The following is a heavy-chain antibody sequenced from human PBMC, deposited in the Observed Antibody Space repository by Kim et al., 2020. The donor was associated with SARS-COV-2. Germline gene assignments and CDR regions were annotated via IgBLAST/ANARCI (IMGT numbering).Heavy chain of an antibody. Sequence: YNPPPKSRVTISVDTSKTQFAVRLSSVTAAHTAVYYCARRGWSIGRYFDLWGRGTLVTVSS. V-gene: IGHV4-34*01. CDR3: ARRGWSIGRYFDL. D-gene: IGHD3-3*01. J-gene: IGHJ2*01.